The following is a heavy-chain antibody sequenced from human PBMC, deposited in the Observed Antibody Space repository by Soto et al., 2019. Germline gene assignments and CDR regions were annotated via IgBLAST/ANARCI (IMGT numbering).Heavy chain of an antibody. J-gene: IGHJ5*02. CDR2: IFYSGST. Sequence: SSETLSLTCTVSGGSLSIGSYYWSWIRQHPGQGLEWIGYIFYSGSTYHNPSLKSRITISVDTSKNQFSLQLSSVTAADTAVYYCARTAAAGTSADRTNWFDPWGQGTLVTVSS. D-gene: IGHD6-13*01. V-gene: IGHV4-31*03. CDR3: ARTAAAGTSADRTNWFDP. CDR1: GGSLSIGSYY.